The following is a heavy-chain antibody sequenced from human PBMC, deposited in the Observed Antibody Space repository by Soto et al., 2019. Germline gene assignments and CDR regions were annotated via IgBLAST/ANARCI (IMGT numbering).Heavy chain of an antibody. CDR2: ISRSSSYT. J-gene: IGHJ3*02. Sequence: QVQLVESGGGLVKPGGSLRLSCAASGFTFSDYYMSWIRQAPGKGLEWVSYISRSSSYTNYADSVKGRFTISRDNAKKSLYLQMNSLRAEDTAVYYCARDADILTGSDAFDIWGQGTTVTVSS. D-gene: IGHD3-9*01. CDR3: ARDADILTGSDAFDI. V-gene: IGHV3-11*05. CDR1: GFTFSDYY.